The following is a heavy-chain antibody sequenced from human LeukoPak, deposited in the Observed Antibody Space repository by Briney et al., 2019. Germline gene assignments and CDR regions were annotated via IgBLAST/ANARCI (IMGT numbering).Heavy chain of an antibody. CDR3: AKGYTYGSD. Sequence: GGSLRLSCAASGFTFTNYAMNWVRQAPGKGLHWVSTISGRGDYTYYADSVKGRFTISRDNSKNTLYLQMNSLRAEDTAIYYCAKGYTYGSDWGQGTLVTVSS. D-gene: IGHD5-18*01. V-gene: IGHV3-23*01. CDR1: GFTFTNYA. CDR2: ISGRGDYT. J-gene: IGHJ4*02.